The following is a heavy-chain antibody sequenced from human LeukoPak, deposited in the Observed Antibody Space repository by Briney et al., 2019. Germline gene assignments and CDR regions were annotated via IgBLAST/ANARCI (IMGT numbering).Heavy chain of an antibody. CDR2: INHSGST. CDR3: ARGGGYYYGSGSYYKRNWFDP. CDR1: GGSFSGYY. D-gene: IGHD3-10*01. J-gene: IGHJ5*02. V-gene: IGHV4-34*01. Sequence: SEALSLTCAVYGGSFSGYYWSWIRQPPGKGLEWIGEINHSGSTNYNPSLKSRVTISVDTSKNQFSLKLSSVTAADTAVYYCARGGGYYYGSGSYYKRNWFDPWGQGTLVTVSS.